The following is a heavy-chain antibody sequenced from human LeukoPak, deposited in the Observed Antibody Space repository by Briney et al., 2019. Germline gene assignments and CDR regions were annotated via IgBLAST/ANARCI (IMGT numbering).Heavy chain of an antibody. CDR3: ARCNIGYGQVANWFDP. Sequence: SETLSLTCTVSGASISSSSYYWGWIRQPPGRGLEWIGSIYYSGSTYYNPSLKSRVNISVDTSKNQFSLKLSSVTAADTAVYYSARCNIGYGQVANWFDPWGQGTLVTVSS. D-gene: IGHD5-18*01. CDR1: GASISSSSYY. V-gene: IGHV4-39*01. J-gene: IGHJ5*02. CDR2: IYYSGST.